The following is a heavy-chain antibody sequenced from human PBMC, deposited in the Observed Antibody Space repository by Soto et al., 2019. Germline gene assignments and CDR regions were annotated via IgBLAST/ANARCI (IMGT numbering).Heavy chain of an antibody. V-gene: IGHV4-30-4*01. Sequence: QVQLQESGPGLVQPSQPLSLPSPVSGGSLSSGVTYWIWIRKPPGKGLGWIGNIFFRGSTHYNPSLKSRVFFSVDTSKNQFSLRLASVTAADTAVYYCARVITADDAFDVWGQGTMVSVS. CDR2: IFFRGST. D-gene: IGHD2-21*01. CDR3: ARVITADDAFDV. J-gene: IGHJ3*01. CDR1: GGSLSSGVTY.